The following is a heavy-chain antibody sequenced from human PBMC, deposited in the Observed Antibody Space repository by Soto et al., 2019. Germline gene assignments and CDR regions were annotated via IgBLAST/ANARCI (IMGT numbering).Heavy chain of an antibody. CDR1: GGYISSYY. V-gene: IGHV4-59*01. D-gene: IGHD3-10*01. Sequence: QVQLQESGPGLVKPSETLSLTCTVSGGYISSYYWSWIRQPPGKGLEWIGYIYYSGSTNYKPSLKSRVTISVDTSKNQYSLKLISVTAADTDVYYCARVWGGAFDIWGQGTMVTVSS. CDR2: IYYSGST. J-gene: IGHJ3*02. CDR3: ARVWGGAFDI.